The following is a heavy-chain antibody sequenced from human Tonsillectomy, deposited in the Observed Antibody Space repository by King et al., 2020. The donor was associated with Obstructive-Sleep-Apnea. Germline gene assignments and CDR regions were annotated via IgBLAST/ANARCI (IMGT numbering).Heavy chain of an antibody. CDR2: ISAYNGNT. D-gene: IGHD1-7*01. J-gene: IGHJ6*02. Sequence: QVQLVQSGAEVKKPGASVKVSCKASGYTFTSYGISWVRQAPGQGLEWMGWISAYNGNTNYAQNLQGRVTMTTDTSTSTGYMEVRSLRSDDTAVYYCARDGEYNWNYIYSYGLDVGGQGTTVTVSS. CDR1: GYTFTSYG. CDR3: ARDGEYNWNYIYSYGLDV. V-gene: IGHV1-18*04.